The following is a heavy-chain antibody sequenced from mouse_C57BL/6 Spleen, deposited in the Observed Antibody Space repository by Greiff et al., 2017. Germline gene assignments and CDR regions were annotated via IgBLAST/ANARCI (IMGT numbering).Heavy chain of an antibody. J-gene: IGHJ3*01. V-gene: IGHV2-6-1*01. CDR1: GFSLTSYG. CDR2: IWSDGST. D-gene: IGHD2-3*01. CDR3: ARHDDYSRAWFAY. Sequence: VKLVESGPGLVAPSQSLSITCTVSGFSLTSYGVHWVRQPPGKGLEWLVVIWSDGSTTYNSALKSRLSISKDNSKSQVFLKMNSLQTDDTAMYYCARHDDYSRAWFAYWGQGTLVTVSA.